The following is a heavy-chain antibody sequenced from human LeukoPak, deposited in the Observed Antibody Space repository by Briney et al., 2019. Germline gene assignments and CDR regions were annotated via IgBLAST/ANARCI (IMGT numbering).Heavy chain of an antibody. V-gene: IGHV1-69*13. CDR3: ARGATELGGNYRRLYYGMDV. CDR2: IIPIFGTA. J-gene: IGHJ6*02. D-gene: IGHD4-23*01. CDR1: GGTFSSYA. Sequence: SVKVSCKASGGTFSSYAISWVRQAPGQGLEWMGGIIPIFGTANYAQKFQGRVTITADESTSTAYMELSSLRSEDTAVYYCARGATELGGNYRRLYYGMDVWGQGTTVTVSS.